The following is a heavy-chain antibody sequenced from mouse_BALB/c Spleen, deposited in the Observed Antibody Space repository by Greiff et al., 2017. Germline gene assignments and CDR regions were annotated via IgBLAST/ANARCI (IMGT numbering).Heavy chain of an antibody. D-gene: IGHD2-1*01. CDR3: AREGVYYGNPYAMDY. J-gene: IGHJ4*01. V-gene: IGHV1-20*02. Sequence: VQLQQSGPELVKPGASVKISCKASGYSFTGYFMNWVMQSHGKSLEWIGRINPYNGDTFYNQKFKGKATLTVDKSSSTAHMELRSLASEDSAVYYCAREGVYYGNPYAMDYWGQGTSVTVSS. CDR1: GYSFTGYF. CDR2: INPYNGDT.